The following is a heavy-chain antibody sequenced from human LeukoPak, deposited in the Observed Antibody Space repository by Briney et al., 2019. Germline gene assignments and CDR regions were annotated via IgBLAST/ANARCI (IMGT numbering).Heavy chain of an antibody. Sequence: PGGSLRLSCAASGFTFSSYAMHWVRQAPGKGLEWVVVISYDGSNKYYVDSVKGRFTISRDNSKNTLYLQMNSLRAEDTAVYYCAKGYYGMDVWGQGTTVTVSS. CDR2: ISYDGSNK. J-gene: IGHJ6*02. CDR3: AKGYYGMDV. V-gene: IGHV3-30*04. CDR1: GFTFSSYA.